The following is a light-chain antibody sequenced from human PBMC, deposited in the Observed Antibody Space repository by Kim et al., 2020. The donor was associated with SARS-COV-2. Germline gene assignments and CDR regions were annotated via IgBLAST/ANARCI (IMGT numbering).Light chain of an antibody. Sequence: VLTQPASVSGSPGQSITISCTGTSSDVGGYNYVSWYQQHPGKAPKLMIYDVTNRPSGVSNRFSGSKSGNTASLTISGLQAEDEADYYCSSYTSSILVFGTGTKVTVL. CDR2: DVT. CDR3: SSYTSSILV. V-gene: IGLV2-14*03. CDR1: SSDVGGYNY. J-gene: IGLJ1*01.